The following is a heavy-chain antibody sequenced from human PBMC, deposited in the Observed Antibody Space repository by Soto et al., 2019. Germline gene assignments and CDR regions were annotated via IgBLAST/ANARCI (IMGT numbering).Heavy chain of an antibody. CDR2: INAGNGNA. V-gene: IGHV1-3*01. CDR3: AREEPAFRTTGMDV. J-gene: IGHJ6*02. D-gene: IGHD3-3*02. Sequence: ASVKVSCKASGYTFTSYAMHWVRQAPGQRLEWMGWINAGNGNAKYSQKFQGRVTITRDTSASTAYMELSSLRSEDTAVYYCAREEPAFRTTGMDVWGQGTTVTVSS. CDR1: GYTFTSYA.